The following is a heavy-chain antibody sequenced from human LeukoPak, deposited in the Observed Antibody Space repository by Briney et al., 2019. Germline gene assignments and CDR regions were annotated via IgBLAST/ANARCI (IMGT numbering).Heavy chain of an antibody. V-gene: IGHV3-48*02. CDR2: ISSSSSTI. J-gene: IGHJ4*02. CDR1: GFTFSSYS. D-gene: IGHD2-21*01. Sequence: GGSLRLSCAASGFTFSSYSMNWVRQAPGKGLEWVSYISSSSSTIYYADSVKGRFTISRDNAKHSLHLQMNSLRDEDTAVYYCARGRDPIADWGQGTLVTVSS. CDR3: ARGRDPIAD.